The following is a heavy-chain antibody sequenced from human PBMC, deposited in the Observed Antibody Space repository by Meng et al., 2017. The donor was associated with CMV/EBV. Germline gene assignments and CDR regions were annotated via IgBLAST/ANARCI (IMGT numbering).Heavy chain of an antibody. CDR1: GGFVSGFF. J-gene: IGHJ4*02. CDR2: IYSTGGT. V-gene: IGHV4-4*07. CDR3: ARERGDDSGYNFDS. D-gene: IGHD3-22*01. Sequence: HVQLLEAGPGVVKPSETLYLTCSVSGGFVSGFFWTWIRQPAGKGLEWIGRIYSTGGTNYNPSFESRVTISLDGSNNQFSLKLNSVTAADTAIYYCARERGDDSGYNFDSWGQGTLVTVSS.